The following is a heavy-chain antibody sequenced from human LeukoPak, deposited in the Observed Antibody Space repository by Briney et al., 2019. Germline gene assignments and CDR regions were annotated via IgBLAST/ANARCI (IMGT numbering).Heavy chain of an antibody. CDR2: IKPDGSEK. V-gene: IGHV3-7*04. J-gene: IGHJ3*02. CDR1: GFTFSSYS. D-gene: IGHD3-10*01. CDR3: ARGDYDGSGSYFNDAFDI. Sequence: GGSLRLSCAASGFTFSSYSMSWVRQPPGKGLEWVANIKPDGSEKYSVGSVKGRFTISRDNAKNSLYLQVTSLRAEDTAVYYCARGDYDGSGSYFNDAFDIWGQGTMVTVSS.